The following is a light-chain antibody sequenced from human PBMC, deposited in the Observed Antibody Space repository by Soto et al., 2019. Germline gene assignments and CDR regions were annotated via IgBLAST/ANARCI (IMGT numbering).Light chain of an antibody. Sequence: QAVVTQEPSLTVSPGGTVTLTCASNTGAVTSGHYPNWFQQKPGQAPRTLIYETSNKHSWTPARFSGSLLGGKAALTLSGVQPEDEAEYYGLLYYGGAHWVFGGGTKLTVL. CDR2: ETS. CDR1: TGAVTSGHY. J-gene: IGLJ3*02. V-gene: IGLV7-43*01. CDR3: LLYYGGAHWV.